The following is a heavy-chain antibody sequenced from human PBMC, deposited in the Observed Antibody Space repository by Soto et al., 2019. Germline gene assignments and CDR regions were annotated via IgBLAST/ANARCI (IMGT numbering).Heavy chain of an antibody. V-gene: IGHV3-23*01. CDR3: TKAAGSSSWYQFDY. D-gene: IGHD6-13*01. CDR2: ISGSGGST. J-gene: IGHJ4*02. Sequence: AGGSLRLSCAASGITFSSYAMSWVRQSPGKGLEWVSAISGSGGSTYYADSVKGRFTISRDNSKHTLYLQMNSLRVEDTAVYYCTKAAGSSSWYQFDYWGQGALVTVSS. CDR1: GITFSSYA.